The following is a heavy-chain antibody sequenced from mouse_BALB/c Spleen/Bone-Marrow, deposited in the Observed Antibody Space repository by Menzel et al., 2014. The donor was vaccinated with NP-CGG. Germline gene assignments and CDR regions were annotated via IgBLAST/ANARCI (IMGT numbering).Heavy chain of an antibody. Sequence: EVKLMESGPDLVKPSQPLSLTCTVTGYSITSGYSWHWIRQFPGNKLEWMGFIHYSGSTNYNPSLKSRISITRDTSKNQFILQLNSVTTEDTAAYYCTRRGLYYGYAMDYWGQGTSVTVSS. CDR1: GYSITSGYS. CDR3: TRRGLYYGYAMDY. V-gene: IGHV3-1*02. CDR2: IHYSGST. J-gene: IGHJ4*01. D-gene: IGHD1-1*02.